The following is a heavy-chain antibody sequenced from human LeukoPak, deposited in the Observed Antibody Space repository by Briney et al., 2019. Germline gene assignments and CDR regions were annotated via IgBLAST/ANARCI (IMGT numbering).Heavy chain of an antibody. V-gene: IGHV1-8*01. Sequence: EASVKVSCKASGYTFTSYDINWVRQATGQGLEWMGWMSPNSGNTGYAQKFQGRVTMTRNTSISTAYMELSSLRSEDTAVYYCARGMVVAARDWFDPWGQGTLVTVSS. CDR2: MSPNSGNT. CDR1: GYTFTSYD. CDR3: ARGMVVAARDWFDP. D-gene: IGHD2-15*01. J-gene: IGHJ5*02.